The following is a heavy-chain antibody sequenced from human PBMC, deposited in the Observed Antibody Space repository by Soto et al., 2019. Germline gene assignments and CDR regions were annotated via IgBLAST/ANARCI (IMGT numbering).Heavy chain of an antibody. CDR3: TASPY. CDR2: IRSKTNNYVT. Sequence: GGSLRLSCVGSGFTFSAAAIHWVRQAHGQGLEWVGRIRSKTNNYVTAFSASVEGRFTLSRDDSRNTTYLDMQSLRVEDTAVYFCTASPYWGQGTLVTVSS. V-gene: IGHV3-73*01. CDR1: GFTFSAAA. J-gene: IGHJ4*02.